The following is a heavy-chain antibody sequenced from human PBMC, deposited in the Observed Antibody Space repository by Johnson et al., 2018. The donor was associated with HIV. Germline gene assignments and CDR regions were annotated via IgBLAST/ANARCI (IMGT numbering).Heavy chain of an antibody. CDR2: ISYDGRIP. CDR3: AKDPLVGPAATLDAFDI. V-gene: IGHV3-30*18. CDR1: GFTLSNYG. D-gene: IGHD2-2*01. J-gene: IGHJ3*02. Sequence: QVQLVESGGGVVQPGRSLRLSCATSGFTLSNYGIHWVRQAPGKGLEWVAVISYDGRIPSHADSVKGRFTLSRDNSKNTLYLQMHSLRAEDTAIYYCAKDPLVGPAATLDAFDIWGQGTMVTVSS.